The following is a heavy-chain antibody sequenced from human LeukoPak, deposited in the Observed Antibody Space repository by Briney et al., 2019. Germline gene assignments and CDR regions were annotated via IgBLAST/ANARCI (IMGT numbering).Heavy chain of an antibody. CDR2: ISSSSSYI. CDR1: GFTFSSYS. J-gene: IGHJ4*02. Sequence: TGGSLRLSCAASGFTFSSYSMNWVRQAAGKGLEWVSSISSSSSYIYYADSVKGRFTISRDNAKNSLYLQMNSLRAEDTAVDYCARTDMVRGVYYFDYGGQGTLVTVSS. V-gene: IGHV3-21*01. D-gene: IGHD3-10*01. CDR3: ARTDMVRGVYYFDY.